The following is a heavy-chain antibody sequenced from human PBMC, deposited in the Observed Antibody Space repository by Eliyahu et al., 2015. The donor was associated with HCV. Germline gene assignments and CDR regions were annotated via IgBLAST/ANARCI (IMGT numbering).Heavy chain of an antibody. J-gene: IGHJ2*01. V-gene: IGHV4-59*01. CDR3: ARDRYCSGGSCFDWYFDL. Sequence: QVQLQESGPGLVKPSEXLSLTXTVSXXPIRLYSWXWXRQPPGXGPEWIGYIYYRGSTNYNPSLKSRVTMSVDTSKNQFSLRLNSVTAADTAVYYCARDRYCSGGSCFDWYFDLWGRGTLVTVSS. CDR1: XXPIRLYS. CDR2: IYYRGST. D-gene: IGHD2-15*01.